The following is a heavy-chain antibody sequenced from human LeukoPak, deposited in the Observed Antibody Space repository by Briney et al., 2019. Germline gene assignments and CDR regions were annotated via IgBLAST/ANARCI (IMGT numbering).Heavy chain of an antibody. CDR1: GFSFSSYS. Sequence: GGSLRLSCAASGFSFSSYSMNWVRQAPGKGLEWVSSISRSSSNTYYADSVKGRFTISRDSAKNALYLQMNSLRAEDTAVYYCARVAMIVAKPYDYWGQGTLVTVSS. D-gene: IGHD3-22*01. V-gene: IGHV3-21*01. J-gene: IGHJ4*02. CDR2: ISRSSSNT. CDR3: ARVAMIVAKPYDY.